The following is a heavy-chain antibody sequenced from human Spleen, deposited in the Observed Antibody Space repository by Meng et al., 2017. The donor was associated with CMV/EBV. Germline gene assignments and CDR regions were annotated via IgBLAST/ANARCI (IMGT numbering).Heavy chain of an antibody. D-gene: IGHD6-13*01. CDR2: IYYSGST. CDR1: GGSISSYY. Sequence: SETLSLTCTVSGGSISSYYWSWIRQPPGKGLEWIGYIYYSGSTNYNPSLKSRVTISVDTSKNPFSLKLSSVTAADTAVYYCARGAAARRVWFDPWGQGTLVTVSS. CDR3: ARGAAARRVWFDP. V-gene: IGHV4-59*01. J-gene: IGHJ5*02.